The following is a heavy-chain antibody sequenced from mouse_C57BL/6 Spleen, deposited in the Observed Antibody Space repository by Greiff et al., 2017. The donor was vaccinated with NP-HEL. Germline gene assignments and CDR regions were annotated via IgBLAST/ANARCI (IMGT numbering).Heavy chain of an antibody. CDR3: AKQHYYGSSHYYDMDY. V-gene: IGHV2-9*01. CDR2: IWGGGST. J-gene: IGHJ4*01. D-gene: IGHD1-1*01. Sequence: VKLMESGPGLVAPSQSLSITCTVSGFSLTSYGVDWVRQPPGKGLEWLGVIWGGGSTNYNSALMSRLSISKDNSKGQVFLKMNSLQTDDTAMYYCAKQHYYGSSHYYDMDYWGKGTSVTVSS. CDR1: GFSLTSYG.